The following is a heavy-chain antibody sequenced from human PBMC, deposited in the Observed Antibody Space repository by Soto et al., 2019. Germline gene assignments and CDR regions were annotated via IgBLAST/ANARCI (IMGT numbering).Heavy chain of an antibody. CDR1: GYTFTSYD. J-gene: IGHJ6*03. Sequence: ASVKVSCKASGYTFTSYDINWVRQATGQGLEWMGWMNPNSGNTGYAQKFQGRVTMTRNTSISTAYMELSSLRSEDTAVYYCARRITMVRGVPLGYYYYYYMDVWGKGTTVTVSS. V-gene: IGHV1-8*01. D-gene: IGHD3-10*01. CDR3: ARRITMVRGVPLGYYYYYYMDV. CDR2: MNPNSGNT.